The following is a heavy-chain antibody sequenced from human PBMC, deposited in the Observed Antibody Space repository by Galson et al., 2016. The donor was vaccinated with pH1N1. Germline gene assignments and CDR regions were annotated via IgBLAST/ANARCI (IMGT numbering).Heavy chain of an antibody. J-gene: IGHJ6*02. D-gene: IGHD3-10*01. Sequence: SVKVSCKASGGTLSNSAVSWVRQAPGQGLEWMGGISPIFGSINYAQRFQGRVTITADIFANTAYVELSSRRSEDTAIYYCATAGPLVREILYFSYAMDVWGQGTTVTVSS. CDR1: GGTLSNSA. V-gene: IGHV1-69*06. CDR3: ATAGPLVREILYFSYAMDV. CDR2: ISPIFGSI.